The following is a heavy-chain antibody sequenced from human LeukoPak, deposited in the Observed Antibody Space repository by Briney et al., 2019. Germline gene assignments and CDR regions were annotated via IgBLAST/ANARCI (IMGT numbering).Heavy chain of an antibody. CDR2: ISSSGSTI. CDR1: GFTFSSYE. CDR3: AREAPGTFDI. D-gene: IGHD6-13*01. Sequence: PGGSLRLSCAASGFTFSSYEMNWVRQAPGKGLEWVSYISSSGSTIYYADSVKGRFTISRDNAKNSLYLQMNSLRAEDTAVYYRAREAPGTFDIWGQGTMVTVSS. V-gene: IGHV3-48*03. J-gene: IGHJ3*02.